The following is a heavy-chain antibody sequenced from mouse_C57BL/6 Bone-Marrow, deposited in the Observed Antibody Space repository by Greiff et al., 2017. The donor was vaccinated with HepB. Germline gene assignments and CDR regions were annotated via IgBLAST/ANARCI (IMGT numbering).Heavy chain of an antibody. D-gene: IGHD1-1*01. CDR1: GFTFSSYA. CDR3: ARAPYGRYAMDY. V-gene: IGHV5-4*01. Sequence: EVQLQESGGGLVKPGGSLKLSCAASGFTFSSYAMSWVRQTPEKRLEWVATISDGGSYTYYPDNVKGRFTISRDNAKNNLYLQMSHLKSEDTAMYYCARAPYGRYAMDYWGQGTSVTVSS. J-gene: IGHJ4*01. CDR2: ISDGGSYT.